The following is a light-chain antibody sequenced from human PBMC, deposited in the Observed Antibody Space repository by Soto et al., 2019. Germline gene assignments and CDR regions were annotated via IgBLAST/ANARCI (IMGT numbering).Light chain of an antibody. Sequence: QSVVTQPPSVSGAPGQRVTISFTGSSSNIGAGYDVHWYQQLPGRAPKLLIYGNTNRPSGVPVRFSGSKSGTSASLAITGLQAEDEADYYCLSFDSSLSVVFGGGTKLTVL. J-gene: IGLJ2*01. V-gene: IGLV1-40*01. CDR3: LSFDSSLSVV. CDR1: SSNIGAGYD. CDR2: GNT.